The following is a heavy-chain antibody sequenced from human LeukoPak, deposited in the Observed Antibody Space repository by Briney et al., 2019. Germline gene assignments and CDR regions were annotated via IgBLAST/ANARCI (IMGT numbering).Heavy chain of an antibody. Sequence: ASVKVSCKASGYTFTSYYMHWVRQAPGQGLEWMGLINPSGGSTSYAQKFQGRVTMTRDTSTSTVYMELSSLRSEDTAVYYCARDGSYYYGSGSYYKSGYFDYWGQGTLVTVSS. D-gene: IGHD3-10*01. CDR3: ARDGSYYYGSGSYYKSGYFDY. CDR2: INPSGGST. J-gene: IGHJ4*02. CDR1: GYTFTSYY. V-gene: IGHV1-46*01.